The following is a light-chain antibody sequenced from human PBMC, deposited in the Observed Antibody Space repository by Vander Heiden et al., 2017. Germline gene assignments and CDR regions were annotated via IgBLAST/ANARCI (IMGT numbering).Light chain of an antibody. V-gene: IGKV4-1*01. CDR3: QQYYSTPWT. CDR1: QSVLYSSNSKNY. J-gene: IGKJ1*01. CDR2: WAS. Sequence: DIVMIQSPDSLAVSLGERATINCKSSQSVLYSSNSKNYLAWYQQRPGQPPKLLIYWASTRESGVPDRFSGSGSGTDFTLTINNLQAEDVAVYYCQQYYSTPWTFGQGTKVEIK.